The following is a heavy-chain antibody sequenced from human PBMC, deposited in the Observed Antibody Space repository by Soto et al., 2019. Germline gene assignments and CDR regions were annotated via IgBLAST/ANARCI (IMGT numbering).Heavy chain of an antibody. J-gene: IGHJ4*02. Sequence: PSETLSLTCTVSVGSISSYYWSWIRQPPGKGLEWIGYIYNSGSTNYNPSLKSRVTISVDTSKNQFSLKLSSVTAADTAVYYCARGSTGYSSSWYRYWGQGTLVTVSS. CDR2: IYNSGST. V-gene: IGHV4-59*08. CDR3: ARGSTGYSSSWYRY. CDR1: VGSISSYY. D-gene: IGHD6-13*01.